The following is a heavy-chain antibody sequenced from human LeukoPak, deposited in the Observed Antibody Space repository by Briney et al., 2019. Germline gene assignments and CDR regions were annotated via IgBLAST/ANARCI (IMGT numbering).Heavy chain of an antibody. CDR1: GFSLSTSGVG. CDR2: IYWDDEK. CDR3: AHSHGYGSSWSGFDS. V-gene: IGHV2-5*02. Sequence: SGPTLVKPTQTLTLTCTFSGFSLSTSGVGVGWIRQPPGKALEWLALIYWDDEKRHSPSLKSRLTITEDTSKNQVVLTMTNMDPVDTATYYCAHSHGYGSSWSGFDSWGQGTLVTVSS. D-gene: IGHD6-13*01. J-gene: IGHJ4*02.